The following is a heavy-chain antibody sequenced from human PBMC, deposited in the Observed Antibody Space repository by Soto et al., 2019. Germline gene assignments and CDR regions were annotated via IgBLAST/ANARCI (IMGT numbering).Heavy chain of an antibody. CDR1: GGSISSDDWY. CDR2: ISNSGNT. J-gene: IGHJ6*02. D-gene: IGHD1-1*01. Sequence: QVQLQESGPGLVEPSETLSLTCIVSGGSISSDDWYWSWLRQVPGLGLVGFRYISNSGNTNYTPSLKSRVTMSVDTSKNQFSLLLTSVTAADTAVYYCAREVPGASGNHYYGMDVWGHGTTVTVSS. CDR3: AREVPGASGNHYYGMDV. V-gene: IGHV4-31*03.